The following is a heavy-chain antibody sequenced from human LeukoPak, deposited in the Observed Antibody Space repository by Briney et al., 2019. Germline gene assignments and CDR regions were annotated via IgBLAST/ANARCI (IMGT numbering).Heavy chain of an antibody. D-gene: IGHD3-16*01. V-gene: IGHV1-2*02. CDR3: ASWGGSPDAFDI. CDR2: INPNTGGT. CDR1: GYTFTGYY. Sequence: VKVSCKASGYTFTGYYIHWVRQAPGQGLEWMGWINPNTGGTNCAQKFQGRVTMTRDTSISTAYMDLSRLTSDDTAVYYCASWGGSPDAFDIWGQGTMVTVSS. J-gene: IGHJ3*02.